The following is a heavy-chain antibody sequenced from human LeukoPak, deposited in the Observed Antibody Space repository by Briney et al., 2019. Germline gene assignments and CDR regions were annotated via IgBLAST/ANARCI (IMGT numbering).Heavy chain of an antibody. CDR3: ARGPYSSSVYFDY. D-gene: IGHD6-6*01. J-gene: IGHJ4*02. Sequence: ASETLSLTCTVSGGSISSYYWSWTRQPPGKGLEWIGYIYYSGSTNYNPSLKSRVTISVDTSKNQFSLKLSSVTAADTAVYYCARGPYSSSVYFDYWGQGTLVTVSS. CDR1: GGSISSYY. CDR2: IYYSGST. V-gene: IGHV4-59*01.